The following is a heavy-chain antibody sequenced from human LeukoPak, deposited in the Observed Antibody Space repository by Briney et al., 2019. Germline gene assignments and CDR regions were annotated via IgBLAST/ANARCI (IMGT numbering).Heavy chain of an antibody. V-gene: IGHV1-8*01. CDR3: ARMYYYGSGSYCGFDY. CDR1: GYTFTSYD. J-gene: IGHJ4*02. CDR2: MNPNSGNT. Sequence: ASVKVSCKASGYTFTSYDINWVRQATGQGLEWMGWMNPNSGNTGYAQKFQGRVTMTRNTSISTAYMELSSLRSEDTAVYYCARMYYYGSGSYCGFDYWGQGTLVTVSS. D-gene: IGHD3-10*01.